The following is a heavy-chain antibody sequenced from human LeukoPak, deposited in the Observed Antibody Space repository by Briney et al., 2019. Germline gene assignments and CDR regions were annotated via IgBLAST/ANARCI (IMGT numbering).Heavy chain of an antibody. V-gene: IGHV3-30*04. D-gene: IGHD4-17*01. CDR2: ISYDGSIK. CDR1: GFTFSNFA. J-gene: IGHJ3*02. CDR3: AREDMTTVTNRWAFDI. Sequence: PVGSLTLSCAASGFTFSNFAMHWVRQAPGKGLEWVAVISYDGSIKYYADSVKGRFTISRDNSKNTLYLQMNSLRAEDTAVYYCAREDMTTVTNRWAFDIWGQGSMVTVSS.